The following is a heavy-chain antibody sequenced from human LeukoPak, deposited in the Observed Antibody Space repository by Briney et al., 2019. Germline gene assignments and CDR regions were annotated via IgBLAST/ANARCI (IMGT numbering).Heavy chain of an antibody. Sequence: PSETLSLTCTVSGGSISSYYWSWIRQPPGKGLEWIGYIYYSGSTNYNPSLKSRVTISVDTSKNQFSLKLSSVTAADTAVYYCARSAGGDGYSFDYWGQGTLVTVSS. D-gene: IGHD5-24*01. CDR1: GGSISSYY. CDR2: IYYSGST. CDR3: ARSAGGDGYSFDY. J-gene: IGHJ4*02. V-gene: IGHV4-59*01.